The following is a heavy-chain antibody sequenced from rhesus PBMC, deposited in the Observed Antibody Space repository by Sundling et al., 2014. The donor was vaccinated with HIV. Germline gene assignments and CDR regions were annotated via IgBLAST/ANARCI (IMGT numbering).Heavy chain of an antibody. J-gene: IGHJ5-1*01. CDR2: FYGSRGNT. CDR1: GAAISGGYC. Sequence: QVQLQESGPGLLKPSETLSLSCAVSGAAISGGYCWGWIRQSPGKGPEWIGSFYGSRGNTFYNPSLESRISISMDTSMNQFSLRLTSMSAADTAVYYCAIRRAVVSSGGFDVWGPGVLVTVSS. V-gene: IGHV4-76*01. CDR3: AIRRAVVSSGGFDV. D-gene: IGHD2-39*02.